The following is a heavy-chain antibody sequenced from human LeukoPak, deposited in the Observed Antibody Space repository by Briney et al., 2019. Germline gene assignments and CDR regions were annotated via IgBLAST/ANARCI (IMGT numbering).Heavy chain of an antibody. Sequence: GGSLRLSCAASGFTFSSYWMSWVRKGPGKGLDRVANIKQDGSEKYYVDSVKGRFTISRDNAKNSLYLQMTSLRAEDTAVYYCARDGFWSGYSDYYYYMDVWGKGTTVTVSS. CDR1: GFTFSSYW. CDR3: ARDGFWSGYSDYYYYMDV. CDR2: IKQDGSEK. D-gene: IGHD3-3*01. J-gene: IGHJ6*03. V-gene: IGHV3-7*01.